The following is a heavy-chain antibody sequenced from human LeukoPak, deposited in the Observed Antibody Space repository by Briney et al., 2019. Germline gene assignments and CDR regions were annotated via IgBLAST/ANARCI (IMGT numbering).Heavy chain of an antibody. CDR1: GFTFSNYG. Sequence: PGGSLRLSCGASGFTFSNYGMHWVRQAPGKGLEYVSAISSNGGSTYYANSVKGRFTISRDNSKNTLYLRMGSLRAEDMAVYYCARAPGTYYDYWGQGTLVTVSS. CDR2: ISSNGGST. D-gene: IGHD3-10*01. V-gene: IGHV3-64*01. CDR3: ARAPGTYYDY. J-gene: IGHJ4*02.